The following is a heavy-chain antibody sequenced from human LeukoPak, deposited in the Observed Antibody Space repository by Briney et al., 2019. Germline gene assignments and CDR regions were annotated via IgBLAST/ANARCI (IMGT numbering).Heavy chain of an antibody. D-gene: IGHD3-9*01. Sequence: GASVKVSCKASGYTFTGYYMHWVRQAPGQGLEWMGWINPNSGGTNYAQTFQGRVTMTRDTSISTAYMELSRLRSDDTAVYYCARGDYDILTGYYLYYFDYWGQGTLVTVSS. CDR1: GYTFTGYY. CDR3: ARGDYDILTGYYLYYFDY. V-gene: IGHV1-2*02. J-gene: IGHJ4*02. CDR2: INPNSGGT.